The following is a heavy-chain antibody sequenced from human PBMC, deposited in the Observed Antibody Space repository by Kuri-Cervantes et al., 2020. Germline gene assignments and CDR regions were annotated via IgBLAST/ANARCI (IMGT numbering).Heavy chain of an antibody. CDR2: ISGSGDKT. D-gene: IGHD3-9*01. CDR1: GFTFSRHD. CDR3: AKGGSYDILTGYRHYYTFNTMDV. V-gene: IGHV3-23*01. J-gene: IGHJ6*02. Sequence: GESLKISCGDSGFTFSRHDIHWVRQRTGKGLEWVSSISGSGDKTYYADSVKGRFTISRDNSKNTLYLQMNSLRAEDTAVYYCAKGGSYDILTGYRHYYTFNTMDVWGQGTTVTVSS.